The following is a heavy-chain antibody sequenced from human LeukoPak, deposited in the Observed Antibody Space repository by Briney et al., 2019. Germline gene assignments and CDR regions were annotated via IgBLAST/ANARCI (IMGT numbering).Heavy chain of an antibody. CDR2: IIPIFGTA. V-gene: IGHV1-69*13. Sequence: ASVKVSCKASGGTFSSYAISWVRQAPGQGLEWMGGIIPIFGTANYAQKFQGRVTITADESTSTAYMELSSLRSEDTAVYYCARGVVWPYYYGMDVWGQGTTVTVSS. D-gene: IGHD3-16*01. J-gene: IGHJ6*02. CDR3: ARGVVWPYYYGMDV. CDR1: GGTFSSYA.